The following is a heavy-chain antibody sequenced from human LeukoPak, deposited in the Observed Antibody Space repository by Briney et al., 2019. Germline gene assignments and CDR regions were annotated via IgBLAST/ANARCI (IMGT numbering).Heavy chain of an antibody. D-gene: IGHD4-17*01. Sequence: SETLSLTCTVSGGSISSGDYYWSWIRQPPGKGLEWIGYNYYSGSTYYNPSLKSRVTISVDTSKNQFSLKLSSVTAADTAVYYCARDDGDYRSGDAFDIWGQGTMVTVSS. V-gene: IGHV4-30-4*01. CDR3: ARDDGDYRSGDAFDI. J-gene: IGHJ3*02. CDR2: NYYSGST. CDR1: GGSISSGDYY.